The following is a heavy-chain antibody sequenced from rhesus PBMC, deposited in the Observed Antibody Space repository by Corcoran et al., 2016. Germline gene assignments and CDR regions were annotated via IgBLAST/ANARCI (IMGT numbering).Heavy chain of an antibody. Sequence: QVQLQESGPGVVKPSETLSLTCAVSGGSISDSYRWSWLRQPPGKGLEGIGYIYGSSTSTNYNPSLKSRVTISKDTSKNQFSLKLSSVTAADTAVYYCARDLSYTAAWGYWGQGVLVTVSS. CDR3: ARDLSYTAAWGY. J-gene: IGHJ4*01. D-gene: IGHD6-25*01. V-gene: IGHV4S10*01. CDR2: IYGSSTST. CDR1: GGSISDSYR.